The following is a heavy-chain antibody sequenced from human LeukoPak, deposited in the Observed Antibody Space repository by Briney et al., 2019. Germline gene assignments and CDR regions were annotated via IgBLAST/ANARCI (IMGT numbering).Heavy chain of an antibody. CDR3: ARDRGGPAQFDS. D-gene: IGHD2-15*01. V-gene: IGHV4-4*07. Sequence: SETLSLTCTVSGGSISSYYWSWIRQPAGKRLEWIGRISSSGSTNYNPSLKSRVTMSVDMSKNQFSLKLSSVTAADTAVYYCARDRGGPAQFDSWGQGTLVTVSS. CDR2: ISSSGST. CDR1: GGSISSYY. J-gene: IGHJ4*02.